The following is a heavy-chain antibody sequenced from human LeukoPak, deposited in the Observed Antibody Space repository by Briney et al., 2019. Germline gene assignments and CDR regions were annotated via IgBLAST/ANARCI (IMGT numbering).Heavy chain of an antibody. V-gene: IGHV4-34*01. CDR1: GGSFSGYY. CDR2: INHSGSA. Sequence: SETLSLTCAVYGGSFSGYYWSWIRQPPGKGLEWIGEINHSGSANYNPSLKSRVTISVDTSKNQFSLKLSSVTAADTAVYYCARGVTSFGVVIIKSVGNWFDPWGQGTLVTVSS. CDR3: ARGVTSFGVVIIKSVGNWFDP. D-gene: IGHD3-3*01. J-gene: IGHJ5*02.